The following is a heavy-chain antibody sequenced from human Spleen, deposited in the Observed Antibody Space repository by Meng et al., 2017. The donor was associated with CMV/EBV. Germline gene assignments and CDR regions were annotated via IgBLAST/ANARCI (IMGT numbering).Heavy chain of an antibody. Sequence: ASVKVSCKASGYTFTSYGISWVRQAPGQGLEWMGWISAYNGNTNYAQKLQGRVTMTTDTSTSTAYMELRSLRSDDTAVYYCARGSEDFVVEPPTVWSDFWGQGTLVTVSS. J-gene: IGHJ4*02. D-gene: IGHD2-15*01. V-gene: IGHV1-18*01. CDR3: ARGSEDFVVEPPTVWSDF. CDR2: ISAYNGNT. CDR1: GYTFTSYG.